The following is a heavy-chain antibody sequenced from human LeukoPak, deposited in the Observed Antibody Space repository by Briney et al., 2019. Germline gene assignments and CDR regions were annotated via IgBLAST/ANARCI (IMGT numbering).Heavy chain of an antibody. D-gene: IGHD3-10*01. Sequence: ASVKVSCKASGYTFTSYYMHWVRQAPGQGLEWMGIINPSGGSTSYAQKFQGRVTMTRDTSTSTVCMELSSLRSEDTAVYYCARAYGSGVYYYYYMDVWGKGTTVTISS. CDR2: INPSGGST. J-gene: IGHJ6*03. CDR3: ARAYGSGVYYYYYMDV. CDR1: GYTFTSYY. V-gene: IGHV1-46*01.